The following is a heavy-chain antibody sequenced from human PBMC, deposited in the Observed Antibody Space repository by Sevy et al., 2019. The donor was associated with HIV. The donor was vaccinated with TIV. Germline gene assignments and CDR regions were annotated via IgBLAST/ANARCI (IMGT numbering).Heavy chain of an antibody. Sequence: VGSLRLSCAASGFTFSSYGMHWVRQAPGKGLEWVAVIWYDGSNKYYADSVKGRFTISRDNSKNTLYLQMNSLRAEDTAVYYCARVFGAATSIDYWGQGTLVTVSS. CDR3: ARVFGAATSIDY. CDR1: GFTFSSYG. CDR2: IWYDGSNK. V-gene: IGHV3-33*01. J-gene: IGHJ4*02. D-gene: IGHD6-13*01.